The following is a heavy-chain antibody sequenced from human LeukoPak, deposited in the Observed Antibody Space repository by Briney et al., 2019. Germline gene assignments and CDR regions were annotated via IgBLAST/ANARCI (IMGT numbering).Heavy chain of an antibody. J-gene: IGHJ4*02. Sequence: SETLSLTCTVSNDSINDSYWTWIRQPPGKRLELIGYISNSGTTKYNPSLKSRVTISVDTSNNQISLRLRSVTAADTAVYFCARGGRNFDYWGQGTLVTVSS. CDR1: NDSINDSY. D-gene: IGHD1-26*01. CDR2: ISNSGTT. V-gene: IGHV4-59*01. CDR3: ARGGRNFDY.